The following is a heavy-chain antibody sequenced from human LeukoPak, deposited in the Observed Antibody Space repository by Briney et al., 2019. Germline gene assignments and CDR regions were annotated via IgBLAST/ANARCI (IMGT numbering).Heavy chain of an antibody. CDR3: ARRSEYHWFDP. CDR2: IYYSGST. V-gene: IGHV4-31*03. Sequence: SETLSLTCTVSGGSISSGGYYWSWIRQHPGKGLEWIGYIYYSGSTHYNPSLKSRVTISVDTSRNQFSLRLSSVTAADTAVYYCARRSEYHWFDPWGQGTLVTVSS. J-gene: IGHJ5*02. D-gene: IGHD2-2*01. CDR1: GGSISSGGYY.